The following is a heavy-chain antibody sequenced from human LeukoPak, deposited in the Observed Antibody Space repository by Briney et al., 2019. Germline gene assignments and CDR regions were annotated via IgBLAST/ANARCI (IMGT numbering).Heavy chain of an antibody. D-gene: IGHD3-10*01. Sequence: PGGSLRLSCAASGFTFSSYWMSWVRQAPGKGLEWVANIKQDGSEKYYVDSVKGRFTISRDNAKNSLYLQMNSLRAEDTAVYYCAVLWFGELSPNEFDYWGQGTLVTVSS. J-gene: IGHJ4*02. CDR1: GFTFSSYW. CDR2: IKQDGSEK. CDR3: AVLWFGELSPNEFDY. V-gene: IGHV3-7*01.